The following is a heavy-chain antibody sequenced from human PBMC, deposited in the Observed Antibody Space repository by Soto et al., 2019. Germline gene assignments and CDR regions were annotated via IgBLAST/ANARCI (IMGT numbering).Heavy chain of an antibody. CDR1: GFTFSSYX. CDR3: ARGRVGSHRSPTYYYYYMDV. J-gene: IGHJ6*03. CDR2: IWYDGGNK. Sequence: GGSLRLSCAASGFTFSSYXMHWVRQAPGKGLEWVAVIWYDGGNKYYADSVKGRFTISRDNSKNTLYLQMNSLGTEDTAVYYCARGRVGSHRSPTYYYYYMDVWGKGTTVTVSS. V-gene: IGHV3-33*01. D-gene: IGHD2-2*01.